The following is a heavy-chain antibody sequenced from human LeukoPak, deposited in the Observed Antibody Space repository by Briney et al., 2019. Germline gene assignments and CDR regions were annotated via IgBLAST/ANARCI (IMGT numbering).Heavy chain of an antibody. V-gene: IGHV3-23*01. J-gene: IGHJ4*02. Sequence: GGSLRLSCAASGFTFSSYDMSWVRQAPGKGLEWVSGISGSGGRTHNADSVKGRFTISRDNSKNTLFLQMNSLRAEDTAVYYCARDPDSSGPFDYWGQGTLVTVSS. CDR1: GFTFSSYD. CDR3: ARDPDSSGPFDY. D-gene: IGHD6-19*01. CDR2: ISGSGGRT.